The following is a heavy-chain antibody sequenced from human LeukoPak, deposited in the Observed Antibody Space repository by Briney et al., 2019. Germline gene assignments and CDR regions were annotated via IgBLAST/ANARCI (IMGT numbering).Heavy chain of an antibody. Sequence: SVKVSCKASGGTFSSYAISWVRQAPGQGLEWMGRIIPILGIANYAQKFQGRVTITADKSTSTAYMELSSLRSEDTAVYYCATNFPLGNYDILTPPYYYYGMDVWGQGTTVTVSS. CDR3: ATNFPLGNYDILTPPYYYYGMDV. J-gene: IGHJ6*02. CDR2: IIPILGIA. CDR1: GGTFSSYA. D-gene: IGHD3-9*01. V-gene: IGHV1-69*04.